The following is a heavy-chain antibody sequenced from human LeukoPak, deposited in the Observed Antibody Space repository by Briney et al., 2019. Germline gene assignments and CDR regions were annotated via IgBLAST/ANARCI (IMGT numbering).Heavy chain of an antibody. CDR1: GFTFSSYW. Sequence: GGSLRLSCAASGFTFSSYWMSWVRQAPGKGLEWVANIKQDGSEKYYVDSVKGRFTISRDNAKNSLYLQINSLRAEDTAVYYCAREARGETILSDDYYYYYGMDVWGQGTTVTVSS. V-gene: IGHV3-7*01. J-gene: IGHJ6*02. CDR3: AREARGETILSDDYYYYYGMDV. D-gene: IGHD2/OR15-2a*01. CDR2: IKQDGSEK.